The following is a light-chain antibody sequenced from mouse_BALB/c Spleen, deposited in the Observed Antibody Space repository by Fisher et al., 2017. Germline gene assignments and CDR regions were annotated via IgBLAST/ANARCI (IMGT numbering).Light chain of an antibody. CDR2: DTS. CDR3: QQWSSNPPT. CDR1: SSVSY. V-gene: IGKV4-59*01. J-gene: IGKJ4*01. Sequence: IVLTQSPAIMSASPGEKVTMTCSASSSVSYMHWYQQKSGTSPKRWIYDTSKLASGVPARFSGSGSGTPYSLTISSMEAEDAATYYCQQWSSNPPTFGSGTKLEIK.